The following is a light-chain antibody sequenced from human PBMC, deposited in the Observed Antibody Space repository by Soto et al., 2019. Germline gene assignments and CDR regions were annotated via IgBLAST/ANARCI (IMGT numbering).Light chain of an antibody. J-gene: IGKJ1*01. V-gene: IGKV1-5*03. Sequence: DIQMTQSPSSLSASVGDRVTIICRASQSISSWLAWYQQKPGKAPKLLIYKASSLQSGVPSRFSGSGSGTEFTLTISSLQPDDIATYYCHQYKTYWTFGHGTKVDIK. CDR2: KAS. CDR1: QSISSW. CDR3: HQYKTYWT.